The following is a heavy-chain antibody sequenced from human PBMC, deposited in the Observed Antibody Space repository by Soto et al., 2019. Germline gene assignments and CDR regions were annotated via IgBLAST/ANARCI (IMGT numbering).Heavy chain of an antibody. V-gene: IGHV3-15*07. Sequence: EVQLVESGGGLVKPGGSLRLSCAASGFTFSNAWMNWVRQAPGKGLEWVGRIKSKTDGGTTDYAAPVKGRFTISRDDSKNTLYLQMNSLKTEDTAVYYCTTDSAECGSYHRVGGVDYWGQGTLVTVSS. J-gene: IGHJ4*02. D-gene: IGHD1-26*01. CDR3: TTDSAECGSYHRVGGVDY. CDR2: IKSKTDGGTT. CDR1: GFTFSNAW.